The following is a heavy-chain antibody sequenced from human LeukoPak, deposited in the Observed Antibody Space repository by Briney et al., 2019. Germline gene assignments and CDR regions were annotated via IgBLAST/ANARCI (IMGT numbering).Heavy chain of an antibody. CDR3: ARVPYGNYHYYYMDV. J-gene: IGHJ6*03. Sequence: PGGSLRLSCAASGFTVGTNYMSWVRQAPGKGLEWVSLIYSGSSTYYANSMKGRFTISRDNSKNTVYLQMNSLRAEDTAVYYCARVPYGNYHYYYMDVWGKGTTVTVSS. V-gene: IGHV3-53*01. CDR1: GFTVGTNY. D-gene: IGHD3-10*01. CDR2: IYSGSST.